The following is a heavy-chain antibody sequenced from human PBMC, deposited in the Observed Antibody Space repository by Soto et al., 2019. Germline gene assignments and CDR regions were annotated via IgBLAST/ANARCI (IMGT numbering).Heavy chain of an antibody. CDR1: GEGLDSCA. J-gene: IGHJ4*02. Sequence: ASVEVRWEACGEGLDSCARRWVRQAKGQRLEWMGWINAGNGNTNYAQKFQGRVTITADKSTSTAYMELSSLRSEDTAVYYCARDQSPLYCSSTSCYGAELDYWGQGTLVTVSS. V-gene: IGHV1-3*01. CDR2: INAGNGNT. D-gene: IGHD2-2*01. CDR3: ARDQSPLYCSSTSCYGAELDY.